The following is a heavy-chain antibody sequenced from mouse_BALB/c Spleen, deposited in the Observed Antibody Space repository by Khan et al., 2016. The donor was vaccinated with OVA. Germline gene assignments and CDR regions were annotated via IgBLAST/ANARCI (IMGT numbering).Heavy chain of an antibody. CDR1: GFNIRDTY. Sequence: EVELVESGAELVKPGASVKLSCTASGFNIRDTYIHWVKQRPEQGLEWIGRIAPANGNTKYDPKFQDKATITSDTSSNTSYLQLSSLTSEDTAVCSCAPASYDPRFFKDWGAGTTLTVSS. D-gene: IGHD2-3*01. CDR3: APASYDPRFFKD. J-gene: IGHJ1*01. CDR2: IAPANGNT. V-gene: IGHV14-3*02.